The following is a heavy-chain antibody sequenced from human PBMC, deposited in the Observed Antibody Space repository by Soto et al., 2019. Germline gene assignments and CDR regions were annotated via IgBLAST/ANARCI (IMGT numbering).Heavy chain of an antibody. CDR1: GFTFSTYG. D-gene: IGHD6-6*01. V-gene: IGHV3-30*03. Sequence: QVQLVESGGGVVQPGWSLRLSCAASGFTFSTYGMHWVRQAPGKGLEWLAVISNNGINKYYADSVKGRFTISRDNSKDTLFLQMNSLRGEDTAIYYCARVIRADSTSSNFYYYSGLDVWGQGTTVTVSS. CDR3: ARVIRADSTSSNFYYYSGLDV. J-gene: IGHJ6*02. CDR2: ISNNGINK.